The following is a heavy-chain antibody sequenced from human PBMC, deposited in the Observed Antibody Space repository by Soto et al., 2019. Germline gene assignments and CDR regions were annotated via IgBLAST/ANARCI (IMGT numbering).Heavy chain of an antibody. CDR1: GFTFSGYA. Sequence: QVQLVESGGGVVQPGRSLRLSCEASGFTFSGYALHWVRQAPGKGLECVAGISYGETYRTHNKYYADSVRGRFTISRDNSKNTLYLQMDSLGGEDTAVYYCARGGPRGYSYYFDFWGQGTLVTVSS. CDR3: ARGGPRGYSYYFDF. J-gene: IGHJ4*02. V-gene: IGHV3-30-3*01. D-gene: IGHD5-18*01. CDR2: ISYGETYRTHNK.